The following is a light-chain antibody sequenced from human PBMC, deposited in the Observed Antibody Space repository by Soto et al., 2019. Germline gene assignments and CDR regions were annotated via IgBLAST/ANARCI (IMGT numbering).Light chain of an antibody. V-gene: IGLV2-11*01. CDR2: DVT. Sequence: QSALSQPRSVSGSPGQSVTISCTGTSSDVGNYDYVSWYLQHPGKAPKLLLYDVTKRHSGVPDRFSGSKSGNTASLSISGLQAEEEADCDCCSYAGTYTYVFGIGTKVAVL. J-gene: IGLJ1*01. CDR3: CSYAGTYTYV. CDR1: SSDVGNYDY.